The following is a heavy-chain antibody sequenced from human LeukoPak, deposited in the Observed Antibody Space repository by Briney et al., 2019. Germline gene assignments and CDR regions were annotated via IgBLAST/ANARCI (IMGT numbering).Heavy chain of an antibody. V-gene: IGHV4-61*02. D-gene: IGHD3-3*01. J-gene: IGHJ4*02. CDR2: IYTSGST. CDR3: ARGGGRYDFWSGYSHIDH. Sequence: PSETLSLTCTVSGGSISSGTYYWSWIRQPAGKGLEWIGRIYTSGSTNYNPSLKSRVTISVDTSKNQFSLKLSSVTAADTAVYYCARGGGRYDFWSGYSHIDHWGQGTLVTVSS. CDR1: GGSISSGTYY.